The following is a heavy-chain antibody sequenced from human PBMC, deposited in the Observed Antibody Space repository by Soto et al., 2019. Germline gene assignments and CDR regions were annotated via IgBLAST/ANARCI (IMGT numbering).Heavy chain of an antibody. J-gene: IGHJ4*02. Sequence: AGGSLRLSCAASGFTFSSYAMIWVRQAPGEGLEWVSAISGSGGSTYYADSVKGRFTISRDNSKNTLYLQMNSLRAEDTAVYYCPRVDTAMVFDYWGQGTLVTVSS. V-gene: IGHV3-23*01. CDR3: PRVDTAMVFDY. CDR2: ISGSGGST. CDR1: GFTFSSYA. D-gene: IGHD5-18*01.